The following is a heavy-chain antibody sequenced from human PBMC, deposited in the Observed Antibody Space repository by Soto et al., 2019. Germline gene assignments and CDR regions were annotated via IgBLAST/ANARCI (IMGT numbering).Heavy chain of an antibody. Sequence: SETLSLTCVVSGGSISNNNWWTWVRQPPGQGLEWIGEIYRTGSTNYNPSLKSRVTISLDKSEKQISLKVTSLTAADTAVYYCASRDPGTSVDYWGQGTLVTVSS. D-gene: IGHD1-7*01. V-gene: IGHV4-4*02. CDR2: IYRTGST. CDR1: GGSISNNNW. J-gene: IGHJ4*02. CDR3: ASRDPGTSVDY.